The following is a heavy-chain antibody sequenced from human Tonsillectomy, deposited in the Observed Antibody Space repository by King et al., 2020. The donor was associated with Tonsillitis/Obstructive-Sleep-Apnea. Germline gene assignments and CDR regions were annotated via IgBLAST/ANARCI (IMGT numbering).Heavy chain of an antibody. D-gene: IGHD3-9*01. CDR2: ISSSGNTI. Sequence: VQLVESGGGLVQPGGSLRLSCAASGFTFSSYEMNGVRQAPGKGREWVSYISSSGNTIYYADSVKGRFTISRDNAKNSLYLQMNSLRAEDTAVYYCARDRRYFDWLPDYFDYWGQGTLVTVSS. CDR1: GFTFSSYE. J-gene: IGHJ4*02. CDR3: ARDRRYFDWLPDYFDY. V-gene: IGHV3-48*03.